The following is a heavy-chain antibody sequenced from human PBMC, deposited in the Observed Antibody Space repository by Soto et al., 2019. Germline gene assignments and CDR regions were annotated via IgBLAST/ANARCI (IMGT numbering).Heavy chain of an antibody. D-gene: IGHD1-26*01. Sequence: QVQLVESGGGVVQPGRSLRLSCVASGFTFSSYGMHWVRQAPGTGLEWVAIISYDGSNTYYADSVKGRFTISRDNSKNTLYLQMNSLRAEDTSVYYCAKEVGLSGSYYISSSYYFDYWGQGTLVTVSS. CDR3: AKEVGLSGSYYISSSYYFDY. CDR1: GFTFSSYG. CDR2: ISYDGSNT. J-gene: IGHJ4*02. V-gene: IGHV3-30*18.